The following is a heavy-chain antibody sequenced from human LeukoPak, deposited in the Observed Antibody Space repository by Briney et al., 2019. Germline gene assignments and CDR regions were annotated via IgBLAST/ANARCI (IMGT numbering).Heavy chain of an antibody. CDR2: ISSSSSYT. D-gene: IGHD4-17*01. CDR3: TSTRDRTVTEFDY. Sequence: PGGSLRLSCAASGFTFSDYDMSWVRQAPGKGLEWGSYISSSSSYTDYADSVKGRFTISRDNAKNSLYLQMNSLRAEDTAVYYCTSTRDRTVTEFDYWGQGTLVTVSS. J-gene: IGHJ4*02. CDR1: GFTFSDYD. V-gene: IGHV3-11*03.